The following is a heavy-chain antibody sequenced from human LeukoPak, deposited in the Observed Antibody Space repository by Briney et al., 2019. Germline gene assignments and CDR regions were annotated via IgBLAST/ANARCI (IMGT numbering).Heavy chain of an antibody. CDR3: ARDRDGYNFGAFDI. V-gene: IGHV3-21*01. J-gene: IGHJ3*02. CDR1: GFTFSSYS. D-gene: IGHD5-24*01. Sequence: GGSLRLSCAASGFTFSSYSMNWVRPAPGKGLEWVSSISSSSSYIYYADSVKGRFTISRDNAKNSLYLQMNSLRAEDTAVYYCARDRDGYNFGAFDIWGQGTMVTVSS. CDR2: ISSSSSYI.